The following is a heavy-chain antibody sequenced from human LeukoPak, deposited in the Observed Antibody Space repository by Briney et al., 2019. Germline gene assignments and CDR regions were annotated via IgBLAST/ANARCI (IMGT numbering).Heavy chain of an antibody. CDR3: ARDPHDFWSGYHYDY. V-gene: IGHV3-7*01. J-gene: IGHJ4*02. Sequence: GGSLRLSCAASGFTFSSYWMSWVRQAPGKGLEWVANIKQDGSEKYYVDSVKGRFTISRDNAKNSLYLQMNSLRAEDTAAYYCARDPHDFWSGYHYDYWGQGTLVTVSS. CDR1: GFTFSSYW. D-gene: IGHD3-3*01. CDR2: IKQDGSEK.